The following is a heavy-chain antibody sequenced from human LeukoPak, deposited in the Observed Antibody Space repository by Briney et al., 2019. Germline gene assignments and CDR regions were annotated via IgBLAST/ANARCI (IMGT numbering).Heavy chain of an antibody. CDR3: ARVGEETAID. CDR1: GFTFSDYH. CDR2: ISSSGSTI. V-gene: IGHV3-11*04. Sequence: GGSLRLSCAASGFTFSDYHMSWIRPAPGKGLEWGSYISSSGSTIYYADSVKGRFTISRDKAKNSLYLQMNSLRAEDTAAYYCARVGEETAIDWGQGTLVTVSS. D-gene: IGHD5-18*01. J-gene: IGHJ4*02.